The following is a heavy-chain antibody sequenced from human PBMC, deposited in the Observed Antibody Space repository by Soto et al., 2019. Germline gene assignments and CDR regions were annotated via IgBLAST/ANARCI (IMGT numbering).Heavy chain of an antibody. Sequence: PGGSLRLSCSASGFTFSRYTMHWVRQAPGKGLEYVSAISTNGGTTYYADSVKGRFTISRDNSKNTLYLRMSSLRPEDTAVYYCVKDYYDSRGYYYLSGFDYWGQGTLVTVSS. CDR3: VKDYYDSRGYYYLSGFDY. CDR1: GFTFSRYT. V-gene: IGHV3-64D*06. D-gene: IGHD3-22*01. J-gene: IGHJ4*02. CDR2: ISTNGGTT.